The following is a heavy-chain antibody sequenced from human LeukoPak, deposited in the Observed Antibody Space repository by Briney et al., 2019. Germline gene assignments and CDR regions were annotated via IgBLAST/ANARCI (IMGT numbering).Heavy chain of an antibody. Sequence: GGSLRLSCAASGFTVSSNYMSWVRQAPGKGLEWVSVIYSGGSTYYADSVKGRFTISRDNSKNTLYLQMNSLRAEDTAVYYCAKRPGDYDFDYWGQGTLVTVSS. D-gene: IGHD4-17*01. CDR3: AKRPGDYDFDY. CDR2: IYSGGST. V-gene: IGHV3-53*01. CDR1: GFTVSSNY. J-gene: IGHJ4*02.